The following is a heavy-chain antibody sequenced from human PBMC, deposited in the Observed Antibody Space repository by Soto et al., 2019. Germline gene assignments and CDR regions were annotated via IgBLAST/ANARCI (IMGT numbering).Heavy chain of an antibody. CDR2: ISYDGSNK. D-gene: IGHD2-8*01. J-gene: IGHJ6*02. CDR1: GFTFSSYG. Sequence: GGSLRLSCAASGFTFSSYGMHWVRQAPGKGLEWVAVISYDGSNKYYADSVKGRFTISRDNSKNTLYLQMNSLRAEDTAVYYCAKDLYPSHPQGHYYYGMDVWGQGTTVTVSS. V-gene: IGHV3-30*18. CDR3: AKDLYPSHPQGHYYYGMDV.